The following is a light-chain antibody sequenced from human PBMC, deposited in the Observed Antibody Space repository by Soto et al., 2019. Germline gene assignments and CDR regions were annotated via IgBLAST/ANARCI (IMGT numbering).Light chain of an antibody. CDR2: DAS. J-gene: IGKJ5*01. V-gene: IGKV1-5*01. CDR1: QSISSW. CDR3: QQYNSYSAIT. Sequence: DIQMTQSPSTLSASVGDRVTITCRASQSISSWLAWYQQKPGKAPKLLICDASSLESGVPSRFSGSGSGTEFTLTISSLQPDDFATYYCQQYNSYSAITFGQGTRLEIK.